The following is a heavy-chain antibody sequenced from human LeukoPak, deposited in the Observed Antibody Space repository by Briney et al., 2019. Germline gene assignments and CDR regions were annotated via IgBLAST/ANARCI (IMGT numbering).Heavy chain of an antibody. CDR3: AREACADCTIDY. D-gene: IGHD1-1*01. J-gene: IGHJ4*02. CDR2: ISAYSGNT. V-gene: IGHV1-18*01. CDR1: GYTFPTYG. Sequence: GASVKVSCKTSGYTFPTYGINWVRQAPGQGLEWMGWISAYSGNTNLAQNLRGRVTLTTNRSTTTAYMELTSLTADDTAIYYCAREACADCTIDYWGQGTVVIVSS.